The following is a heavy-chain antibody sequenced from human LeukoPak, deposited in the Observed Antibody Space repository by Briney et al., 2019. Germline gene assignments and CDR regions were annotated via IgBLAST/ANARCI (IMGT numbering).Heavy chain of an antibody. Sequence: GGSLRLSCAASGFAFTDFYMTWIRQAPGKGLEWVSYISSSGTATYYADSVKGRFTTSRDNAKNSLYLQMNSLRAEDTAVYYCARDSRALGGYSYGYGYWGQGTLVTVSS. CDR1: GFAFTDFY. CDR3: ARDSRALGGYSYGYGY. J-gene: IGHJ4*02. V-gene: IGHV3-11*01. CDR2: ISSSGTAT. D-gene: IGHD5-18*01.